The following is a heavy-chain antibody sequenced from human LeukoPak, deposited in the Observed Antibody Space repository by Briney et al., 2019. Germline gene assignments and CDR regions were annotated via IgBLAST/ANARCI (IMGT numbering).Heavy chain of an antibody. CDR3: ARGSYYDSSGPRARGAFDI. Sequence: SETLSLTCTVSGGSISSSSYYWGWIRQPPGKGLEWIGSIYYSGSTYYNPSLKSRVTISVDTSKNQFSLKLSSVTAADTAVYYCARGSYYDSSGPRARGAFDIWGQGTMATVSS. J-gene: IGHJ3*02. V-gene: IGHV4-39*07. CDR2: IYYSGST. CDR1: GGSISSSSYY. D-gene: IGHD3-22*01.